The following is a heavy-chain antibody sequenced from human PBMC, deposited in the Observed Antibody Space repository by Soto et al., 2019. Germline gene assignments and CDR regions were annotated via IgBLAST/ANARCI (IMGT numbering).Heavy chain of an antibody. V-gene: IGHV3-30*18. CDR2: ISYDGSNK. Sequence: QVQLVESGGGVVQPGRSLRLSCAASGFTFSSYGMHWVRQAPGKGLEWVAVISYDGSNKYYADSVKGRFTISRDNSMNTLYLQMNSLRSEDTAVYYCAKEADIAAAHYYFDYWGQGTLVTVSS. J-gene: IGHJ4*02. D-gene: IGHD6-13*01. CDR3: AKEADIAAAHYYFDY. CDR1: GFTFSSYG.